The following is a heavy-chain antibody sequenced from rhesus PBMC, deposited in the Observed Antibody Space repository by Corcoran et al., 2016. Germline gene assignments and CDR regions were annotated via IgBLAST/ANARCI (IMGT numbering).Heavy chain of an antibody. CDR2: GDPEDGEA. D-gene: IGHD6-13*01. Sequence: VQLVQSGAEVKKPGASVKISCKASGYSFTDYYLHLLTPSPGKGLEWMERGDPEDGEADDAPKFQDRVTITRETSTDTAYRELSSLRSEDTAVYYCATDGIAAVLDVWGRGVLVTVSS. CDR1: GYSFTDYY. V-gene: IGHV1-111*01. CDR3: ATDGIAAVLDV. J-gene: IGHJ5-2*02.